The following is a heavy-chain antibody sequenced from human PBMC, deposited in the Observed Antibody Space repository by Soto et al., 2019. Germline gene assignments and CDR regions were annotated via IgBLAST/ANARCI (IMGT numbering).Heavy chain of an antibody. J-gene: IGHJ3*02. CDR2: MNPNSGNT. CDR3: ASAGWLQSTDDAFDI. CDR1: GYTFTSYD. D-gene: IGHD5-12*01. Sequence: QVQLVQSGAEVKKPGASVKVSCTASGYTFTSYDINWVRQATGQGLEWRGWMNPNSGNTGYAQKFQGRVTMTRNTSISTAYMELSSLRAEDTAVYYCASAGWLQSTDDAFDIWGQGTMGTVSS. V-gene: IGHV1-8*01.